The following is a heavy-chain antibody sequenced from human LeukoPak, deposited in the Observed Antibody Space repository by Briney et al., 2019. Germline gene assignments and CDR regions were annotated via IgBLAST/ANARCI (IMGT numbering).Heavy chain of an antibody. CDR3: AVSSGWYKIDY. Sequence: PSETLSLTCAVSGGSIISGNWWSWVRQPPGKGLEWIGEILHSGITNYNPSLKSRVTISVDKSKNQSSLNLNSVTAADTAVYYCAVSSGWYKIDYWGQGTLVTVSS. J-gene: IGHJ4*02. CDR2: ILHSGIT. D-gene: IGHD6-13*01. V-gene: IGHV4-4*02. CDR1: GGSIISGNW.